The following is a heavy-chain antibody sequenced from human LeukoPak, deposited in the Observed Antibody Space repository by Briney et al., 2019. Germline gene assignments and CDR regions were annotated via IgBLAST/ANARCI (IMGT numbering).Heavy chain of an antibody. J-gene: IGHJ6*02. D-gene: IGHD2-15*01. CDR2: IYYSGST. Sequence: SETLSLTCTVSGGSISSYYWSWIRQPPGKGLEWIRYIYYSGSTNYNPSLKSRVTISVDTSKNQFSLKLSSVTAADTAVYYCARVGPMRSYYYYGMDVWGQGTTVTVSS. V-gene: IGHV4-59*01. CDR1: GGSISSYY. CDR3: ARVGPMRSYYYYGMDV.